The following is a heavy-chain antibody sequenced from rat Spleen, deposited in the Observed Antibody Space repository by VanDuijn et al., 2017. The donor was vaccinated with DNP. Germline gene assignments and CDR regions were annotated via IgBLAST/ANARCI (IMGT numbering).Heavy chain of an antibody. CDR3: ASWAPIAPLSTSNY. D-gene: IGHD1-2*01. J-gene: IGHJ2*01. Sequence: EVQLVESGGGLVQPGRSKKLSCAASGFTFSHYYMAWVRQAPKKGLEWVATINYDGSSTYYRDSVKGRFTISRDNAENTVYLQMSSLRSEDTATYYCASWAPIAPLSTSNYWGQGVMVTVSS. V-gene: IGHV5-22*01. CDR2: INYDGSST. CDR1: GFTFSHYY.